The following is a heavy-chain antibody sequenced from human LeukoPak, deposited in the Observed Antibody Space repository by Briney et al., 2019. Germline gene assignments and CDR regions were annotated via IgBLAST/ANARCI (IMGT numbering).Heavy chain of an antibody. Sequence: SETLSLTCAVFGGSFSSYYWSWIRQPPGKGLEWIGEINHSGYTSYNPSLKSRVTLSVDTSKHQFSLTLTSVTAADTAVYYCARCCLQRDGDNGGGDYWGQGTLVTVSS. CDR3: ARCCLQRDGDNGGGDY. CDR1: GGSFSSYY. D-gene: IGHD4-17*01. CDR2: INHSGYT. J-gene: IGHJ4*02. V-gene: IGHV4-34*01.